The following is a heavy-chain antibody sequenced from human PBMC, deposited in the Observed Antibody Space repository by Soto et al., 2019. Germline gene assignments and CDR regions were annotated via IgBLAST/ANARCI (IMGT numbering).Heavy chain of an antibody. J-gene: IGHJ6*02. CDR1: GFTLTSYT. CDR2: ITSSSSHI. Sequence: WGSLRLSCAASGFTLTSYTINFCRQPSGKGLEWVSSITSSSSHIYYADSVKGRFTISRDNAGNSLYLQMNSLRAEDSAVYYCVRERGLSSFYGMDVWGQGTTVTVSS. D-gene: IGHD3-10*01. V-gene: IGHV3-21*01. CDR3: VRERGLSSFYGMDV.